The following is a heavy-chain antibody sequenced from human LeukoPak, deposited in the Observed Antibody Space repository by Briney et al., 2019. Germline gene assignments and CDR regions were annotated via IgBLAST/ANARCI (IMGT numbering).Heavy chain of an antibody. J-gene: IGHJ2*01. V-gene: IGHV3-23*01. D-gene: IGHD2-15*01. CDR1: AFTFSNYG. Sequence: PGGSLRLSCAASAFTFSNYGINWVRQAPGQGLEWVSGISASGGSTYYADSVKGRFTISRDNSKNTLYLQINSLRAEDTAVYYCARPRGSYWYFDLWGRGTLVTVSS. CDR2: ISASGGST. CDR3: ARPRGSYWYFDL.